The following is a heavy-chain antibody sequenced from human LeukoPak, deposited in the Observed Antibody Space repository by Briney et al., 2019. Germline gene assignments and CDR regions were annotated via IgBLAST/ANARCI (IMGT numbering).Heavy chain of an antibody. CDR1: GGSISSGGYY. CDR3: ARDAAVAGARVFDY. V-gene: IGHV4-31*03. J-gene: IGHJ4*02. D-gene: IGHD6-19*01. Sequence: SETLSLTCTVSGGSISSGGYYWSWIRQHPGKGLEWIGYIYYSGSTYYNPSLKSRVTISVDTSKNQFSLKLSSVTAADTAVYYCARDAAVAGARVFDYWGQGTLVTVSS. CDR2: IYYSGST.